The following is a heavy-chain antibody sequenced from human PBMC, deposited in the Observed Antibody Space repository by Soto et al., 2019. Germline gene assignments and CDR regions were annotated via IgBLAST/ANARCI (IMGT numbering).Heavy chain of an antibody. J-gene: IGHJ1*01. CDR3: VRQAYHYDPYYFGY. Sequence: GESLKISCKASGYTFTSYWIGWVRQMPGKGLEWMWNIYPGNSETRVSPSFQGQVTLSADKSIFTAYLQWSSLKASDTAIYYCVRQAYHYDPYYFGYRDHGTLVTASS. V-gene: IGHV5-51*01. CDR1: GYTFTSYW. CDR2: IYPGNSET. D-gene: IGHD3-22*01.